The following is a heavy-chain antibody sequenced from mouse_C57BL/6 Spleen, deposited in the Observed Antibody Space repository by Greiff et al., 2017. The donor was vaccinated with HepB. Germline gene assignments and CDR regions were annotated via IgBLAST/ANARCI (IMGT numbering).Heavy chain of an antibody. V-gene: IGHV1-9*01. CDR3: PRGSSVSRYFDY. Sequence: VQLQQSGAELLKPGASVKLSCKATGYTFTGYWIEWVKQRPGHGLEWIGEILPGSGSTNYNEKFKGKATFTEATASNTAYMQLSSLTTEDSAIDTCPRGSSVSRYFDYWGQGTTLTVSS. CDR2: ILPGSGST. J-gene: IGHJ2*01. CDR1: GYTFTGYW. D-gene: IGHD3-2*02.